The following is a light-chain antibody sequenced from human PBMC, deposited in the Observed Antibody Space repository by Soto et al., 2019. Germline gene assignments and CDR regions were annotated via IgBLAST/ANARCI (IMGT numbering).Light chain of an antibody. CDR1: QSVSSN. J-gene: IGKJ5*01. CDR2: GAS. CDR3: QQYGYSPIT. V-gene: IGKV3-20*01. Sequence: IVITHSPATLSVSPGERSTLSFRASQSVSSNSAWYQQKPGQAPRLLIYGASNRATGIPDRFSGSGSGTDFTLTISRLEPEDFAVYYCQQYGYSPITFGQGTRLEI.